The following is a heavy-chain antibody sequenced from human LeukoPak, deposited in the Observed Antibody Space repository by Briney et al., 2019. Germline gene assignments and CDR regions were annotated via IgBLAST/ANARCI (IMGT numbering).Heavy chain of an antibody. Sequence: SETLSLTCAVYGGSFSGYYWSWIRQPPGKGLEWIGEINHSGSTNYNPSLKSRVTISVDTSKNQFSLKLSPVTAADTAVYYCARLRDKAMDVWGQGTTVTVSS. V-gene: IGHV4-34*01. D-gene: IGHD2-21*01. CDR2: INHSGST. CDR3: ARLRDKAMDV. CDR1: GGSFSGYY. J-gene: IGHJ6*02.